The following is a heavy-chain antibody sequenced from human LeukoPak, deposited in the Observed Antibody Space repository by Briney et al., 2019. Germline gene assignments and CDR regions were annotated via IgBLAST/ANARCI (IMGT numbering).Heavy chain of an antibody. Sequence: GGSLRLSCVASGFSFGNYAMSWVRQTPGKGLQWVSQISGTGGATWYAGFARDRFTISRDNSKKTLYLQMSGLRVEDTAMYYCVKDPRDTYGTNWFVSWGQGTLLIVSS. CDR2: ISGTGGAT. D-gene: IGHD2-21*01. CDR3: VKDPRDTYGTNWFVS. V-gene: IGHV3-23*01. CDR1: GFSFGNYA. J-gene: IGHJ5*01.